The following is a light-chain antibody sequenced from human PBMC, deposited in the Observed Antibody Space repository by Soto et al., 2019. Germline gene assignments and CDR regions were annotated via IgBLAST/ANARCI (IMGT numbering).Light chain of an antibody. CDR2: DAS. CDR3: QQYKTYTT. V-gene: IGKV1-5*01. J-gene: IGKJ2*01. CDR1: QSISTW. Sequence: DIQMTQSPSTLSASVGDRVTITCRARQSISTWLVWYQQKPGKAPKVLIYDASSLQSGVPSKFSGHGSGTDFNLTIRSLQPDDSAIYYCQQYKTYTTFGQGTKLEIK.